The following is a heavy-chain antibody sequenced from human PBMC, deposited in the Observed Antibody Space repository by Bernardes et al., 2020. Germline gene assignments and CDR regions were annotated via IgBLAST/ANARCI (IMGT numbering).Heavy chain of an antibody. CDR2: INTEGTIT. V-gene: IGHV3-74*03. D-gene: IGHD6-19*01. CDR1: GFTFSSHW. Sequence: GSLRLSCAVSGFTFSSHWMYWVRQAPGKGLVWVSRINTEGTITTYADSVKGRFTISRDNARNTLYLQMNTLRVEDTAVYYCARFSGGRGDYWGQGTLVTVSS. J-gene: IGHJ4*02. CDR3: ARFSGGRGDY.